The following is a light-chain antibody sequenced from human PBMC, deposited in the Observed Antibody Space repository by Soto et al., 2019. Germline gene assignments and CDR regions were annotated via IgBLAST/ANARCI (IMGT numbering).Light chain of an antibody. CDR2: GAS. J-gene: IGKJ2*01. Sequence: EIVLAQSPGTLSLSPGERATLSCRASQSLSSFYLAWYQQKPGQAPRLLIYGASSRASGIPDRFSGSGSGTDFTLSISRLEPEDVAVYYCQQYGSSPPYSFGQGTNLEIK. CDR1: QSLSSFY. CDR3: QQYGSSPPYS. V-gene: IGKV3-20*01.